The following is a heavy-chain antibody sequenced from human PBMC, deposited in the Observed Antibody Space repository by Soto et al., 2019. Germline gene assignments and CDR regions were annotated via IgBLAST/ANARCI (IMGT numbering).Heavy chain of an antibody. D-gene: IGHD1-20*01. V-gene: IGHV3-23*01. Sequence: GGSLRLSCAASGFTFSNSAMSWVRQAPGKGLEWVSLVSVPGGSANYADSVKGRFIFSIDNSKNTVYLQMNSLRAEDTAVYYCGGHWYNYWGQGTLVTVS. CDR2: VSVPGGSA. CDR3: GGHWYNY. J-gene: IGHJ4*02. CDR1: GFTFSNSA.